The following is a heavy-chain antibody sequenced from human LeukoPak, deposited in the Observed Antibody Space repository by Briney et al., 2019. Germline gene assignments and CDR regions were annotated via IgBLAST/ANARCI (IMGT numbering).Heavy chain of an antibody. Sequence: PGGSLRLSCAASGFTFSSYAMSWVRQAPGKGLEWVSAISGSGGSTYYADSVKGRFTISRDNSKNTLYLQMNSLRAEDTAVYYCAKNEGDIVVVPAADFYFDYWGQGTLVTVSS. V-gene: IGHV3-23*01. CDR3: AKNEGDIVVVPAADFYFDY. CDR1: GFTFSSYA. D-gene: IGHD2-2*01. J-gene: IGHJ4*02. CDR2: ISGSGGST.